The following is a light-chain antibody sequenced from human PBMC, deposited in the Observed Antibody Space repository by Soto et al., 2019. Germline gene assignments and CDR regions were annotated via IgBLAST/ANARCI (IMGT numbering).Light chain of an antibody. CDR3: RSYAGSNNSYV. CDR1: SSDVGGYNY. J-gene: IGLJ1*01. V-gene: IGLV2-8*01. CDR2: EVS. Sequence: QSVLTQPPSASGSPGQSVTVSCSGTSSDVGGYNYVSWYQQHPGKAPKLMIYEVSKRPAGVPDRFSGSKSGNTASLTVSGLPADDEADYYCRSYAGSNNSYVFGTGTKVTVL.